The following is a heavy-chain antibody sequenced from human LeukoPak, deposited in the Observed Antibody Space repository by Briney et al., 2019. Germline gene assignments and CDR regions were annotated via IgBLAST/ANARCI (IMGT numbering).Heavy chain of an antibody. D-gene: IGHD3-16*01. J-gene: IGHJ6*03. CDR1: GGSISSGSYS. CDR2: IYTSGST. CDR3: ARVSPWGGGYYYYMDV. Sequence: SETLSLTCTVSGGSISSGSYSWSWIRQPAGKGLEWIGRIYTSGSTNYNPSLKSRVTISVDTSKNQFSLKLSSVTAADTAVYYCARVSPWGGGYYYYMDVWGKGTTVTVSS. V-gene: IGHV4-61*02.